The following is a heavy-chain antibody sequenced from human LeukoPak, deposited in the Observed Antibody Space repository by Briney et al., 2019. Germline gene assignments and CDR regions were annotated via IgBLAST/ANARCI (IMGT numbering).Heavy chain of an antibody. CDR3: ARQTGSGLFILP. CDR1: GGSISSSSYY. J-gene: IGHJ4*02. Sequence: SETLSLTCTVSGGSISSSSYYWGWIRQPPGKGLEWIGSIYYSGSTYYNASLKSQVSISIDTSKNQFSLKLTSVTAADTAVYYCARQTGSGLFILPGGQGTLVTVSS. CDR2: IYYSGST. D-gene: IGHD3/OR15-3a*01. V-gene: IGHV4-39*01.